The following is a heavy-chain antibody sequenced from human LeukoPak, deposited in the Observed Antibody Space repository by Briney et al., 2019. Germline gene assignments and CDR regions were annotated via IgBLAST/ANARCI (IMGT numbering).Heavy chain of an antibody. J-gene: IGHJ4*02. CDR3: ARDLNWETY. D-gene: IGHD7-27*01. Sequence: GGSPRLSCAASGFTFSSYWMTWVRQAPGKGLEWVANIKTDGSQIYYVDSVKGRSTISRDNAKNSLYLQMNSLRAEDTAVYYCARDLNWETYWGQGTLVSVSS. CDR2: IKTDGSQI. CDR1: GFTFSSYW. V-gene: IGHV3-7*01.